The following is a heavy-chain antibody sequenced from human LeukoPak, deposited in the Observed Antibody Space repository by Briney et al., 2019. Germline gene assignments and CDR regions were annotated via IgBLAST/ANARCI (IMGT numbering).Heavy chain of an antibody. J-gene: IGHJ5*02. CDR1: GGSFSSGGYS. CDR3: AREAYCSGGSCDNWFGP. Sequence: SETLSLTCAVSGGSFSSGGYSWSWIRQPPGKGLEWIGYIYHSGITYYNPSLKSLVTISVDSSKNQFSLNLSSVAAAETAVYYCAREAYCSGGSCDNWFGPWGQGTLVTVAS. D-gene: IGHD2-15*01. V-gene: IGHV4-30-2*01. CDR2: IYHSGIT.